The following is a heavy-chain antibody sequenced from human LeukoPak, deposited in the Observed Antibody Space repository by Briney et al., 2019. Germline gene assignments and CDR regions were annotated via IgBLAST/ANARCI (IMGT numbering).Heavy chain of an antibody. D-gene: IGHD3-22*01. Sequence: GESLKISCKGSGYSFSSYWIAWVRQMPGKGLEWMGIIYPADSETRYGPSFQGHVTISVDKSITTAYLQWSSLRASDTAMYYCARPRGKYYDSGGDAFDIWGRGTRVTVSS. CDR1: GYSFSSYW. V-gene: IGHV5-51*01. CDR2: IYPADSET. J-gene: IGHJ3*02. CDR3: ARPRGKYYDSGGDAFDI.